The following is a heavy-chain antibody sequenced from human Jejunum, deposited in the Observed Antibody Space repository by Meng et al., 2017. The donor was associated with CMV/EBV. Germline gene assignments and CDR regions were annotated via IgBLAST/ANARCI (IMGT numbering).Heavy chain of an antibody. CDR3: VRRALTTYNFDY. J-gene: IGHJ4*02. D-gene: IGHD4-11*01. CDR2: TRTKGYSYTT. Sequence: ASGFIFSDHYMDWVRQAPGKGLEWVGRTRTKGYSYTTEYAASVEGRFIISRDDSKNSMYLQMNSLKSEDTAVYYCVRRALTTYNFDYWGQGTLVTVSS. CDR1: GFIFSDHY. V-gene: IGHV3-72*01.